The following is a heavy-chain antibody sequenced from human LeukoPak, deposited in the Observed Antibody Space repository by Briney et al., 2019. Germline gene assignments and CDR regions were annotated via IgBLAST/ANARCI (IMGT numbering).Heavy chain of an antibody. Sequence: SETLSLTCTVSGGSISSYYWSWIRQPPGKGLEWIGYIYYSGSTNYNPSLKSRVTISVDTSKNQFSLKLSSVTAADTAVYYCAREIQLWWGNYYYYMDVWGKGTTVTVSS. D-gene: IGHD5-18*01. J-gene: IGHJ6*03. CDR3: AREIQLWWGNYYYYMDV. CDR2: IYYSGST. CDR1: GGSISSYY. V-gene: IGHV4-59*01.